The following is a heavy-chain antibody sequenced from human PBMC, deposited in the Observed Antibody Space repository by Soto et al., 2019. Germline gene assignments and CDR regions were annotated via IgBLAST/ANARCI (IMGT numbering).Heavy chain of an antibody. CDR2: ISWNSGSI. CDR3: AKDSGGFGEYFQH. CDR1: GFTFDDYA. D-gene: IGHD5-12*01. J-gene: IGHJ1*01. Sequence: ESGGGLVQPGRSLRLSCAASGFTFDDYAMHWVRQAPGKGLEWVSGISWNSGSIGYADSVKGRFTISRDNAKNSLYLQMNSLRAEDTALYYCAKDSGGFGEYFQHWGQGTLVTVSS. V-gene: IGHV3-9*01.